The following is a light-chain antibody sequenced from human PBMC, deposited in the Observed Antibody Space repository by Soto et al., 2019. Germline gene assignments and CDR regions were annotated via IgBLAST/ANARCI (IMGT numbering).Light chain of an antibody. CDR3: QQYSSYRT. CDR2: DAS. V-gene: IGKV1-5*01. J-gene: IGKJ1*01. Sequence: DSQITQSPSTLSASVLHRVTITCRASQSISSWVAWYQQKPGKAPKLLIYDASILKSGVPSWFSSSGSRTEFSLTISSLQPDVFATYSCQQYSSYRTFGQGTKVDIK. CDR1: QSISSW.